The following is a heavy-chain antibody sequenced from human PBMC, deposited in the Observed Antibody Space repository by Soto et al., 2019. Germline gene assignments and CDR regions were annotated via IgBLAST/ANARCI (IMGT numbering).Heavy chain of an antibody. V-gene: IGHV4-59*01. CDR2: VSSTGST. Sequence: HVQLQESGPGLVKPSETLSLTCTVSGASITQYYWNWIRQSPGKGLEWIVSVSSTGSTVYNPSLPSRVTVSLDTSKNQFSLTLNSVAAADTAVYNCGRARGIPYHNHEFDFWGHGPLVTVSS. CDR3: GRARGIPYHNHEFDF. J-gene: IGHJ4*01. CDR1: GASITQYY.